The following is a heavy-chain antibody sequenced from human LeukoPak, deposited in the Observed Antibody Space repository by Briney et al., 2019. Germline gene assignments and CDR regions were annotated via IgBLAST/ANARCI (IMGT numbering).Heavy chain of an antibody. J-gene: IGHJ4*02. D-gene: IGHD2-15*01. V-gene: IGHV4-59*01. CDR3: ARGVVVAALPYFDY. CDR1: GGSISSYY. Sequence: SETLSLTCTVSGGSISSYYWSWIRQPPGKGLEWSGYTYYSGSTNYNPSLKSRVTISVDTSKNQFSLKLSSVTAADTAVYYCARGVVVAALPYFDYWGQGTLVTVSS. CDR2: TYYSGST.